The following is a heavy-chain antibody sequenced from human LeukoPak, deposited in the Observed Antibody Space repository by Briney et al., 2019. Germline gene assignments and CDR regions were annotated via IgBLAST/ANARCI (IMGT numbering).Heavy chain of an antibody. D-gene: IGHD2-15*01. CDR2: ISYDGSNK. J-gene: IGHJ3*02. V-gene: IGHV3-30*18. Sequence: GGSLRLSCAASGFTFSSYGMHWVRQAPGKGLEWVAVISYDGSNKYYADSVKGRFTISRDNSKNTLYLQMNSLRAEDTAVYYCAKGREMVAAPEIWGQGTMVTVSS. CDR3: AKGREMVAAPEI. CDR1: GFTFSSYG.